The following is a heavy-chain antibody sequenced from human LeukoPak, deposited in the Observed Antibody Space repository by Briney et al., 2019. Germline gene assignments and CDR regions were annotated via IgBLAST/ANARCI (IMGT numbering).Heavy chain of an antibody. V-gene: IGHV3-30*02. CDR3: AKGNDFWSGYLTDY. D-gene: IGHD3-3*01. J-gene: IGHJ4*02. CDR1: GFTFSSYA. CDR2: IRYDGSNK. Sequence: PGRSLRLSCAASGFTFSSYAMHWVRQAPGKGLEWVAFIRYDGSNKYYADSVKGRFTISRDNSKNTLYLQMNSLRAEDTAVYYCAKGNDFWSGYLTDYWGQGTLVTVSS.